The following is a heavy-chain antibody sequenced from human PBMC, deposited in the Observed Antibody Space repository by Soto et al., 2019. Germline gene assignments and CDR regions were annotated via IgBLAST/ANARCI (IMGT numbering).Heavy chain of an antibody. Sequence: PSETLSLTCTVSGGSISSGGYYWSWIHQHPGKGLEWIGYIYYSGSTYYNPSLKSRVTISVDTSKNQFSLKLSSVTAADTAVYYCARALAYCGGDCLNWFDPWGQGTLVTVSS. CDR3: ARALAYCGGDCLNWFDP. D-gene: IGHD2-21*02. CDR2: IYYSGST. J-gene: IGHJ5*02. V-gene: IGHV4-31*03. CDR1: GGSISSGGYY.